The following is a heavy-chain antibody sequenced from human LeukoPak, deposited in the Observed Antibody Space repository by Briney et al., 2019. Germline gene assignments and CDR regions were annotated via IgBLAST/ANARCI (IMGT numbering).Heavy chain of an antibody. CDR3: AKEATDSSGYYFDY. J-gene: IGHJ4*02. Sequence: GGSLRLSCAASGFTFSRYAISWVRQAPGEGLEWVSAISGSGGRTYYADSVKGRFTFSRDNSKNTLYLQMNSLRAEDTAVYYCAKEATDSSGYYFDYWGQGTLVTVSS. V-gene: IGHV3-23*01. D-gene: IGHD3-22*01. CDR2: ISGSGGRT. CDR1: GFTFSRYA.